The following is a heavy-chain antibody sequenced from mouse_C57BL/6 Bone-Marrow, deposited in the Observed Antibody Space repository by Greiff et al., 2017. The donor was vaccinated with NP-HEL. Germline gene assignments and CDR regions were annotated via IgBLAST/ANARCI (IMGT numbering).Heavy chain of an antibody. CDR1: GYTFTSYW. D-gene: IGHD2-5*01. CDR2: IYPGSGST. Sequence: QVQLQQSGAELVKPGASVKMSCKASGYTFTSYWITWVKQRPGQGLEWIGDIYPGSGSTNYNEKFKSKATLTVDTSSSTAYMQLSSLTSEDSAVYYCARGGLYSNTFAYWGQGTLVTVSA. J-gene: IGHJ3*01. CDR3: ARGGLYSNTFAY. V-gene: IGHV1-55*01.